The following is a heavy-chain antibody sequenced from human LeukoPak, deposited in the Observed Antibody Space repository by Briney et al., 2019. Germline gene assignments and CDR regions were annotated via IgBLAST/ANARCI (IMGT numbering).Heavy chain of an antibody. J-gene: IGHJ6*02. CDR2: IYYSGST. V-gene: IGHV4-59*01. Sequence: SETLSLTCTVSGGSISSYYWSWIRQPPGKGLEWIGYIYYSGSTNYNPSLRSRVTISVDTSKNQFSLKLSSVTAADTAVYYCARLSRIPAADRIYYYYYGMDVWGQGTTVTVSS. CDR3: ARLSRIPAADRIYYYYYGMDV. D-gene: IGHD2-2*01. CDR1: GGSISSYY.